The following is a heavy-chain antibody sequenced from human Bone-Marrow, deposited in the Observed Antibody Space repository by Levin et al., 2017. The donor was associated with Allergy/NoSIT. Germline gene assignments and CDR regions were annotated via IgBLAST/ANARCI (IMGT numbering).Heavy chain of an antibody. CDR3: ALFRF. CDR1: DFTFSSYA. CDR2: IGGSGGST. V-gene: IGHV3-23*01. J-gene: IGHJ4*02. Sequence: PAASVKVSCAASDFTFSSYAMSWVRQAPGKGLEWVSTIGGSGGSTYYADSVKGRFSISRDSSKNTVYLQMNSLRVEDTAVYYCALFRFWGQGALVTVSS.